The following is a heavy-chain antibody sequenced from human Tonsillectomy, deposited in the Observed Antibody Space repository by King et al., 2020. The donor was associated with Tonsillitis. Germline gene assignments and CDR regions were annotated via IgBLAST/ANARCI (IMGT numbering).Heavy chain of an antibody. CDR1: GFTFSSYS. V-gene: IGHV3-21*01. CDR3: ARVSSGWYPFDY. D-gene: IGHD6-19*01. Sequence: DVQLVESGGGLVKPGGALRLSCAASGFTFSSYSMNWVRQAPGKGLEGVSSISSSSSYIYYADSLKGLFTISRDNAKNSLYLQMNSLRAEDTAVYYCARVSSGWYPFDYWGQGTLVTVSS. J-gene: IGHJ4*02. CDR2: ISSSSSYI.